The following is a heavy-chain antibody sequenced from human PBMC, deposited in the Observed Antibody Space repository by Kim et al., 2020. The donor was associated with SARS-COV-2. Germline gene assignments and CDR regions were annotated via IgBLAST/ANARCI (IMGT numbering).Heavy chain of an antibody. CDR3: AREAVAGSFDY. J-gene: IGHJ4*02. V-gene: IGHV1-3*01. CDR2: KT. Sequence: KTRYSQTFQGRVSITRDTSATTAYLELSGLISEDTAVYYCAREAVAGSFDYWGQGSLVTVSS. D-gene: IGHD6-19*01.